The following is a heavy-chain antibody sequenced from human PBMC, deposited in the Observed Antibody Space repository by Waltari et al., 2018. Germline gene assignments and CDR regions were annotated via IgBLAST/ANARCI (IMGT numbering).Heavy chain of an antibody. Sequence: EVQLVESGGGLLQRGGSLRLSCAGPGFDVSSSYMNWVRQAPGKGLEWVSGIHSGGNTYYADSVKGRFTISRDNSKNTRYLQMNSLRAEDTAVYYCAKDRSYGHSLANWGQGTLVTVSS. D-gene: IGHD4-17*01. J-gene: IGHJ4*02. CDR1: GFDVSSSY. CDR3: AKDRSYGHSLAN. CDR2: IHSGGNT. V-gene: IGHV3-53*01.